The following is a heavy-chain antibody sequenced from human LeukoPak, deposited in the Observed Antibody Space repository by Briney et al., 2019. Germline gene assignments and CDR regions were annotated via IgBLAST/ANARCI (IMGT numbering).Heavy chain of an antibody. Sequence: GSLRLSCAASGFTFSSYWMHWVRQPPGKGLEWIGSIYYSGSTYYNPSLKSRVTISVDTSKNQFSLKLSSVTAADTAVYYCASTDYYDSSSFDYWGQGTLVTVSS. CDR2: IYYSGST. V-gene: IGHV4-39*01. J-gene: IGHJ4*02. D-gene: IGHD3-22*01. CDR3: ASTDYYDSSSFDY. CDR1: GFTFSSYW.